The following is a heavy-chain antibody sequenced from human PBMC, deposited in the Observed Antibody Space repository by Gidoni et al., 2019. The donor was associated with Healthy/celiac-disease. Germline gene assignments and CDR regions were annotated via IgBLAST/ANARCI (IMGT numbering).Heavy chain of an antibody. CDR3: ASFRGSSSWYWFDP. D-gene: IGHD6-13*01. V-gene: IGHV1-8*01. Sequence: QVQLVQSGAEVKKPGASVKVSCNSSGYTFTSYDINWVRQTTGQGLEWMGWMNPNSGNSGCAQKFQGRGTMTRNTSISTAYMELSSLRSEDTDVYYCASFRGSSSWYWFDPWGQGTLVTVSS. CDR2: MNPNSGNS. J-gene: IGHJ5*02. CDR1: GYTFTSYD.